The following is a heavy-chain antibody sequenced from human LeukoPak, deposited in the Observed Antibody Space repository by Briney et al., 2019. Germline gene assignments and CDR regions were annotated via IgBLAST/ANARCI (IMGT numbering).Heavy chain of an antibody. CDR2: ISGSGGST. CDR1: GFTFSSYA. J-gene: IGHJ4*02. D-gene: IGHD3-10*01. CDR3: AKDWDGSGSYDY. Sequence: GGSLRLSCAASGFTFSSYAMSWVCQAPGKGLEWVSAISGSGGSTYYADSVKGRFTISRDNSKNTLYLQMNSLRAEDTAVYYCAKDWDGSGSYDYWGQGTLVTVSS. V-gene: IGHV3-23*01.